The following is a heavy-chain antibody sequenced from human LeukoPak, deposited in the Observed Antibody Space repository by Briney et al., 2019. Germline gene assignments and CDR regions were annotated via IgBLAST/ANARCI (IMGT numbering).Heavy chain of an antibody. CDR3: ARDRKRVGVEVVPTDF. CDR2: ISAYSGNT. D-gene: IGHD2-2*01. Sequence: GASVKVSCKASGYTFTTYGISWVRQAPGQGLEWMGWISAYSGNTTYIQKLQGRVTMTRDTSTSTAYLELRSLRSDDTAVYYCARDRKRVGVEVVPTDFWGQGTLVIVSS. J-gene: IGHJ4*02. CDR1: GYTFTTYG. V-gene: IGHV1-18*01.